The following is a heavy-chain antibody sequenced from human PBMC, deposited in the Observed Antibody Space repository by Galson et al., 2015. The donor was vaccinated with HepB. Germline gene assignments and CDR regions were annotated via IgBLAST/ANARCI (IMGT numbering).Heavy chain of an antibody. V-gene: IGHV1-69*02. CDR3: AMVAAAGNLDY. CDR1: YT. J-gene: IGHJ4*02. CDR2: IIPILGIA. Sequence: YTISWVRQAPGQGLEWMGRIIPILGIANYAQKFQGRVTITADKSTSTAYMELSSLRSEDTAVYYCAMVAAAGNLDYWGQGTLVTVSS. D-gene: IGHD6-13*01.